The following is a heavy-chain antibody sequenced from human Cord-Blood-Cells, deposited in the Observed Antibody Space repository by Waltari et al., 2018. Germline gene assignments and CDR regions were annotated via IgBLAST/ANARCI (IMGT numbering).Heavy chain of an antibody. CDR1: GGTFSSYA. V-gene: IGHV1-69*01. Sequence: QVQLVQSGAEVKKLGSSVKVSCKASGGTFSSYAISWVRQAPGQGLEWMGGIIPIFGTANYAQKFQGRVTITADESTSTAYMELSSLRSEDTAVYYCARSRYLWFGELLNFDYWGQGTLVTVSS. J-gene: IGHJ4*02. CDR2: IIPIFGTA. D-gene: IGHD3-10*01. CDR3: ARSRYLWFGELLNFDY.